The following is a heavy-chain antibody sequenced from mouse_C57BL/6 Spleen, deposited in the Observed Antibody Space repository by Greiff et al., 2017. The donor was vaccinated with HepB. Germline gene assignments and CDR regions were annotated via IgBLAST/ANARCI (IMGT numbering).Heavy chain of an antibody. Sequence: QVQLQQSGAELVKPGASVKLSCKASGYTFTSYWMQWVKQRPGQGLEWIGEIDPSDSYTNYNQKFKGKATLTVDTSSSTAYMQLSSLTSEDSAVYYCARWEFRIYYYGSSYYFDYWGQGTTLTVSS. J-gene: IGHJ2*01. D-gene: IGHD1-1*01. CDR3: ARWEFRIYYYGSSYYFDY. CDR1: GYTFTSYW. V-gene: IGHV1-50*01. CDR2: IDPSDSYT.